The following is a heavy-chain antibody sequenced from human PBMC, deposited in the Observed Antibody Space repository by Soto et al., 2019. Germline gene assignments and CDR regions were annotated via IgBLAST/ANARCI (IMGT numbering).Heavy chain of an antibody. J-gene: IGHJ4*02. CDR3: ARERPLWCGEPTDY. CDR2: ISAYNGNT. V-gene: IGHV1-18*01. CDR1: GYTFTSYG. Sequence: QVQLVQSGAEVKKPGASVKVSCKASGYTFTSYGISWVRQAPGQGLEWMGWISAYNGNTNYAQKLQGRVTMTTDTSKSTADMELRSLRSDDTAGDYRARERPLWCGEPTDYWGQGTLVTVSS. D-gene: IGHD3-10*01.